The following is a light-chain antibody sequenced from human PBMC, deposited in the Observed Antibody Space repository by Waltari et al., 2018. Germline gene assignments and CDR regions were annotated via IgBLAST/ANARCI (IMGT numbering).Light chain of an antibody. J-gene: IGLJ2*01. CDR3: SSYTSVTTFVV. V-gene: IGLV2-14*03. CDR2: DVN. Sequence: QSALTQPASVSGSPGQSITIPCPGTSDDIGNFYSFSWYQQRPGTAPKLIIYDVNKRPSGVSNRFSGSKSGNTASLTISGLQAEDGADYYCSSYTSVTTFVVFGGGTKLTVL. CDR1: SDDIGNFYS.